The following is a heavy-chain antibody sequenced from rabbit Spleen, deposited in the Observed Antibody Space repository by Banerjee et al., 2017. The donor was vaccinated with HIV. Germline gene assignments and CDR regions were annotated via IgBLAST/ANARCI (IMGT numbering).Heavy chain of an antibody. J-gene: IGHJ4*01. CDR2: IDPVFGTT. CDR1: GFSFSSSDW. CDR3: VRFFDL. V-gene: IGHV1S45*01. Sequence: EQLKESGGGLVKPEGSLTLTCKASGFSFSSSDWIYWVRQAPGKGLEWIGYIDPVFGTTYYASWAKGRFTISKTSSTTVTLQMTSLTVADTATYFCVRFFDLWGPGTLVTVS.